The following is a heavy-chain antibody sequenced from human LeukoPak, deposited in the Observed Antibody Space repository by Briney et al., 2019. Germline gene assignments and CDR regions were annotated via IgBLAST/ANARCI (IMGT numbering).Heavy chain of an antibody. CDR3: ARAATVTTLWSPKNNWFDP. D-gene: IGHD4-17*01. CDR1: GFTFSSYE. J-gene: IGHJ5*02. CDR2: ISSSGSTT. V-gene: IGHV3-48*03. Sequence: GGSLRLSCAASGFTFSSYEMNWVRQAPGKGLEWVSYISSSGSTTYYAGSVKGRFTISRDNAKNSLYLQMNSLRAEDTAVYYCARAATVTTLWSPKNNWFDPWGQGTLVTVSS.